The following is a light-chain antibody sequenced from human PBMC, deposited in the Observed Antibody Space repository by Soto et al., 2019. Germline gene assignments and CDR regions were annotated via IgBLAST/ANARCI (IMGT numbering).Light chain of an antibody. CDR1: SSDVGAYNY. CDR3: SSYAGSINSPYV. Sequence: QSALTQPPSASGSPGQSVTISCTGTSSDVGAYNYVSWYQQHPGKAPKLMIYEVSKWPSGVPDRFSGSKSGNTASLTVSGLQAEDEADYFCSSYAGSINSPYVFGTGTKVTVL. J-gene: IGLJ1*01. CDR2: EVS. V-gene: IGLV2-8*01.